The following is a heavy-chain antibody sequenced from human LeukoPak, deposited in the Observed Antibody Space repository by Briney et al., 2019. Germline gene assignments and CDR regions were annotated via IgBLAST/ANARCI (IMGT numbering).Heavy chain of an antibody. CDR2: IWFDGSYK. Sequence: GGSLRLSCAPSGFTFSSYGMLWVRQAPGKGLERVALIWFDGSYKYYVDSVKGRFTISRDNSKNTVYLQMNSLRAEDTALYYCARTTAATHGVFDYWGQGTLVTVSS. CDR3: ARTTAATHGVFDY. D-gene: IGHD2-15*01. CDR1: GFTFSSYG. J-gene: IGHJ4*02. V-gene: IGHV3-33*01.